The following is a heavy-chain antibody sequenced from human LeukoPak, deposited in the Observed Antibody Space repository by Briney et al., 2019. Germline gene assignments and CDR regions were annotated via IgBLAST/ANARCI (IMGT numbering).Heavy chain of an antibody. J-gene: IGHJ4*02. Sequence: PGGSLRLSCAAPGFTFSSYAMHWVRQAPGKGLEWVAVISYDGSNKYYADSVKGRFTISRDNSKNTLYLQMNSLRAEDTAVYYCARDLGRGYSGYGSCFDYWGQGTLVTVSS. V-gene: IGHV3-30*04. CDR1: GFTFSSYA. CDR3: ARDLGRGYSGYGSCFDY. D-gene: IGHD5-12*01. CDR2: ISYDGSNK.